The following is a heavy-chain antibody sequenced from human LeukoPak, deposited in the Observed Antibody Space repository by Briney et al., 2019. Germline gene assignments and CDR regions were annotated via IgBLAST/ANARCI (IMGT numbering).Heavy chain of an antibody. V-gene: IGHV3-48*03. CDR2: ISSSGSTI. CDR3: ARSMVRGVIIRATNLDY. D-gene: IGHD3-10*01. Sequence: GGSLRLSCAASGFTFSSYEMNWVRQAPGKGLEWVSYISSSGSTIYYADSVKGRFTISRDNAKNSLYLQMNSLRAEDTAVYYCARSMVRGVIIRATNLDYWGQGTLVTVSS. CDR1: GFTFSSYE. J-gene: IGHJ4*02.